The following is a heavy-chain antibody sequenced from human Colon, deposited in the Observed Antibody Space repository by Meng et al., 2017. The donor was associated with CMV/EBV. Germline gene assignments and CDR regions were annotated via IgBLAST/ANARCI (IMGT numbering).Heavy chain of an antibody. D-gene: IGHD3-10*01. J-gene: IGHJ6*02. CDR1: GYSFTGYG. Sequence: ASVKVSCKASGYSFTGYGVSWVRQAPGQGLEWMGWINPYNGNTNYNQKFQERVTMTTDTSTRTAYMEMRSLRSDDTAVYYCARESGSGSFYKFYYGMDVWGQGTTVTVS. V-gene: IGHV1-18*01. CDR2: INPYNGNT. CDR3: ARESGSGSFYKFYYGMDV.